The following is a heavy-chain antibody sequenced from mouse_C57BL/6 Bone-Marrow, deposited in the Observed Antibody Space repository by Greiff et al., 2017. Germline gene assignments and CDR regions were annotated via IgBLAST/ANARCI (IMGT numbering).Heavy chain of an antibody. CDR2: IWWDDDK. J-gene: IGHJ2*01. V-gene: IGHV8-8*01. CDR3: CSIGGIYYGNYDLVDY. CDR1: GFSLSTFGMG. Sequence: QVTLKESGPGILQPSQTLSLTCSFSGFSLSTFGMGVGWIRQPSGKGLEWLAHIWWDDDKYYNPALKSRLTISKDTSKNQVFLKIANVDTADTATYFLCSIGGIYYGNYDLVDYWGQGTTLTVSS. D-gene: IGHD2-1*01.